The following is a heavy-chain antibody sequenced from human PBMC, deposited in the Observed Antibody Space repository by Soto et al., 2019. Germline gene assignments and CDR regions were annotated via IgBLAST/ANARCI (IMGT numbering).Heavy chain of an antibody. Sequence: QPGGSLRLSCAASGFTFSSYAMNWVRQAPGKGLEWVSSINGNGRKTSYAGSVRGRFTISRDNSKKTLFLHVNSLRAEDTAVYYCVKDLNFDFWTGYRYYAMEIWGQGTTVTVSS. J-gene: IGHJ6*02. D-gene: IGHD3-3*01. CDR2: INGNGRKT. CDR3: VKDLNFDFWTGYRYYAMEI. V-gene: IGHV3-23*01. CDR1: GFTFSSYA.